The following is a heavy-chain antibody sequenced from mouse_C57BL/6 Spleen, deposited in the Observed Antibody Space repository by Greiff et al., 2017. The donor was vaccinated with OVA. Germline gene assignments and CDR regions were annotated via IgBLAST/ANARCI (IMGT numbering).Heavy chain of an antibody. CDR3: TSPNYGSFAY. V-gene: IGHV1-15*01. CDR1: GYTFTDYE. Sequence: VQLQQSGAELVRPGASVTLSCKASGYTFTDYEMHWVKQTPVHGLEWIGAIDPETGGTAYNQKFKGKAILTADKSSSTAYMELRSLTSEDSAVYYCTSPNYGSFAYWGQGTLVTVSA. CDR2: IDPETGGT. J-gene: IGHJ3*01. D-gene: IGHD1-1*01.